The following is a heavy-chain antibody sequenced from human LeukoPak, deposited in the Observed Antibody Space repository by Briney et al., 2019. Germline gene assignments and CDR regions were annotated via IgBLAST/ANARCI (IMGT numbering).Heavy chain of an antibody. CDR2: IYDRGPA. D-gene: IGHD3-10*01. J-gene: IGHJ5*01. CDR3: ARSRQASGLFNS. CDR1: GYAITSGGFS. V-gene: IGHV4-30-2*06. Sequence: SETLSLTCAVSGYAITSGGFSWNWIRQSPGKGLEWIGCIYDRGPAYYNPSLKSRFTISVDRPKNQFFLNVTSLTAADTAVYFCARSRQASGLFNSWGQGTLVVVSS.